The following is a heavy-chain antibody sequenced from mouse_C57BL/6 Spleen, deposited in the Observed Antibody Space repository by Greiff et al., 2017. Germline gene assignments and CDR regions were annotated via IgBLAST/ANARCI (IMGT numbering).Heavy chain of an antibody. V-gene: IGHV1-26*01. Sequence: VQLKQSGPELVKPGASVKISCKASGYTFTDYYMNWVKQSHGKSLEWIGDINPNNGGTSYNQKFKGKATLTVDKSSSTAYMELRSLTSEDSAVYYCARGPTVVGRGYFDVWGTGTTVTVSS. CDR2: INPNNGGT. CDR3: ARGPTVVGRGYFDV. CDR1: GYTFTDYY. J-gene: IGHJ1*03. D-gene: IGHD1-1*01.